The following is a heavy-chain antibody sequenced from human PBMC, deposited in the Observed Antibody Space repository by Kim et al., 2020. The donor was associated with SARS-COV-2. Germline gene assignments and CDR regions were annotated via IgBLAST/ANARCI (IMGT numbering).Heavy chain of an antibody. Sequence: ASVKVSCKASGYTFTGYYMHWVRQAPGQGLEWMGWINPNSGGTNYAQKFQGRVTMTRDTSISTAYMELSRLRSDDTAVYYCASVYYDSSDFSTSYYYYYGMDVWGQGTTVTVSS. V-gene: IGHV1-2*02. CDR1: GYTFTGYY. D-gene: IGHD3-22*01. CDR3: ASVYYDSSDFSTSYYYYYGMDV. CDR2: INPNSGGT. J-gene: IGHJ6*02.